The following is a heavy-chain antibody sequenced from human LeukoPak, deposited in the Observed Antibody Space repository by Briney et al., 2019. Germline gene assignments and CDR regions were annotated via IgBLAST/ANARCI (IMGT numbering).Heavy chain of an antibody. V-gene: IGHV4-59*01. CDR3: ARGYDSKTTYFHY. CDR1: GVSINNYY. Sequence: SETLSLTCTVSGVSINNYYWNWIRRPPGKGLEWIGYIYYSGSTNYNPSLKSRVTISVDTSKNQFSLRLNSVTAADTAVYYCARGYDSKTTYFHYWGQGTLVTVSS. J-gene: IGHJ4*02. D-gene: IGHD5-12*01. CDR2: IYYSGST.